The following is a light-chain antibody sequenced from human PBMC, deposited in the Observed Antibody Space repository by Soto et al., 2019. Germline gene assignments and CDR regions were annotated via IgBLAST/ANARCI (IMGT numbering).Light chain of an antibody. CDR3: QHYNRWPLT. CDR2: DAS. CDR1: QSIYEK. J-gene: IGKJ4*01. V-gene: IGKV3-15*01. Sequence: EIVLTRSPSTLSSSPGEAVTLSCRASQSIYEKLAWYQQKPGQTPRLVIYDASTRATGTPGSFSGSGSGTEFTLTISSLQSEDFAVYYCQHYNRWPLTFGGGTKVDIK.